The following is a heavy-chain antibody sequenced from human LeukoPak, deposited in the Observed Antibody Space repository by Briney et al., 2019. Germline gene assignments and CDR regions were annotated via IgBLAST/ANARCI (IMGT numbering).Heavy chain of an antibody. J-gene: IGHJ4*02. CDR1: GFTFSSYG. D-gene: IGHD2-21*02. CDR2: IRYDGSSK. V-gene: IGHV3-30*02. Sequence: GGSLRLSCAASGFTFSSYGMHWVRQAPGKGLEWVAYIRYDGSSKSYADSVKGRFTISRDNSMDTLYLQMNSLRPEDTAVYYCAKGSSSVTPDLSLDYWGQETLVTVSS. CDR3: AKGSSSVTPDLSLDY.